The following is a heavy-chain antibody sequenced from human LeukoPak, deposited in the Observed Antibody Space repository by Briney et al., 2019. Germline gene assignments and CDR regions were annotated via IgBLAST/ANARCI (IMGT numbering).Heavy chain of an antibody. V-gene: IGHV4-59*01. D-gene: IGHD6-13*01. CDR1: GGSISSYY. CDR2: IYYSGST. CDR3: ARGEIAAVP. J-gene: IGHJ5*02. Sequence: SETLSLTCTVSGGSISSYYWSWIRQPPGKGLEWIGYIYYSGSTSYNPSLKSRVTISVDTSKNQFFLKLSSVTAADTAVYYCARGEIAAVPWGQGTLVTVSS.